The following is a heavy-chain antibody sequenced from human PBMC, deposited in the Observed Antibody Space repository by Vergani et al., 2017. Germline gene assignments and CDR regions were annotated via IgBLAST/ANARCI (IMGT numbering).Heavy chain of an antibody. Sequence: VQLLESGGGLVQPGGSLRLSCAASGFTFSSYAMSWVRQAPGKGLEWVSAISGSGGSTYYADSVKGRFTISRDNSKNTLYLQMNSLRAEDTALYYCVKDIAASGNYWYFDLWGRGTLVTVSS. V-gene: IGHV3-23*01. J-gene: IGHJ2*01. D-gene: IGHD6-13*01. CDR1: GFTFSSYA. CDR3: VKDIAASGNYWYFDL. CDR2: ISGSGGST.